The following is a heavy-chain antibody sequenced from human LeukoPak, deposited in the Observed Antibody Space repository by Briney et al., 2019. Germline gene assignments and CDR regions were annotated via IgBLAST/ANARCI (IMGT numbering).Heavy chain of an antibody. CDR3: AKESVVRIMGFDY. CDR2: ISGSGGST. J-gene: IGHJ4*02. D-gene: IGHD2/OR15-2a*01. V-gene: IGHV3-23*01. Sequence: ASVKVSCKASGYTFTSYGISWVRQAPGKGLEWVSGISGSGGSTYYADSVKGRFTISRDNSKNTIYLQMNSLRAEDTAVYYCAKESVVRIMGFDYWGQGTLVTVSS. CDR1: GYTFTSYG.